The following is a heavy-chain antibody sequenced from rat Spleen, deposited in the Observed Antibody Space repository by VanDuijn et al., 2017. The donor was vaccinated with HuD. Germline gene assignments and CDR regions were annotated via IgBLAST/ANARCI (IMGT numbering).Heavy chain of an antibody. CDR2: ISSGGGNT. CDR1: XFTXXXYX. J-gene: IGHJ2*01. Sequence: EVQLVESGGGLVQPGRXXKLSCAXXXFTXXXYXXXWVXXXPTKGLEWIASISSGGGNTHYRDSVKGRFTISRDSAQNTQYLQMDSLRSEDTATYYCGREGQIYGYYFDYWGQGVKVTVSS. D-gene: IGHD1-6*01. V-gene: IGHV5S13*01. CDR3: GREGQIYGYYFDY.